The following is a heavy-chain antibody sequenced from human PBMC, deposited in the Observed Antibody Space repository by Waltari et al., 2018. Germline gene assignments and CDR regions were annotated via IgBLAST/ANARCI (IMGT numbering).Heavy chain of an antibody. D-gene: IGHD4-17*01. CDR1: GFTFNNHW. CDR2: INTDGSGS. Sequence: EVQLVESGGGLVQHGGSLRLSCAASGFTFNNHWMHWVRQAPGKGLLWVSRINTDGSGSSYADSVKGRFTISRDNAMNTLYLQMDSLRAEDTGVYYCVRARLRYFDYWGQGALVTVSS. V-gene: IGHV3-74*01. CDR3: VRARLRYFDY. J-gene: IGHJ4*02.